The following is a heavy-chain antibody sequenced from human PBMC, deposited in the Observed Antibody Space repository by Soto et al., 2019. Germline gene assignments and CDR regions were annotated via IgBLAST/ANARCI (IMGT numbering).Heavy chain of an antibody. D-gene: IGHD1-26*01. CDR2: IWYDGSNK. CDR1: GFTFSSYG. V-gene: IGHV3-33*01. CDR3: ASWAGSYHRYFQH. Sequence: QVQLVESGGGVVQPGRSLRLSCAASGFTFSSYGMHWVRQAPGKGLEWVAVIWYDGSNKYYADSVKGRFTISRDNSKNTLYLQMNSLRAEDTAVYYCASWAGSYHRYFQHWGQGTLVTVSS. J-gene: IGHJ1*01.